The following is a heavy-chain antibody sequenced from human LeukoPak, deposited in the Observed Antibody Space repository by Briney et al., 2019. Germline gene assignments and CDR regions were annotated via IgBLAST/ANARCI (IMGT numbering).Heavy chain of an antibody. V-gene: IGHV3-11*06. CDR3: ARDGSDGSGSYY. CDR1: GFTFSDYY. J-gene: IGHJ4*02. CDR2: ISSSSYT. D-gene: IGHD3-10*01. Sequence: GGSLRLSCAASGFTFSDYYMSWIRQAPGKGLEWVSYISSSSYTNYADSVKGRFTISRDNAKNSLCLQMNSLRAEDTAVYYCARDGSDGSGSYYWGQGTLVTVSS.